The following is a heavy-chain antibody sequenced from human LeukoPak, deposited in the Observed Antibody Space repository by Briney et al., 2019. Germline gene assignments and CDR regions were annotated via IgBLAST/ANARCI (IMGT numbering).Heavy chain of an antibody. CDR3: ARVQWELLYPDY. V-gene: IGHV3-30-3*01. CDR1: GFTFSSYA. CDR2: ISYDESYR. Sequence: GSLRLSCAASGFTFSSYAMHWVRQAPGKGLEWVALISYDESYRYYADSVKGRFTISRVNSKNTLYLQMNSLRADDTAVYYCARVQWELLYPDYWGQGTLVTVSS. J-gene: IGHJ4*02. D-gene: IGHD1-26*01.